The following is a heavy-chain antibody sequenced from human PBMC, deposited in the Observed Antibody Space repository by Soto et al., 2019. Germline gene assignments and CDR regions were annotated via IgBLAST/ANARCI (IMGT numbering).Heavy chain of an antibody. D-gene: IGHD3-10*01. Sequence: GGSLRLSCAASGFAFSSHPMSWVRQAPEKGLEWVAGISDGGDLTYNADSVRGRFTISRDNSRNTLYLQMNSLRAEDTAVYYCARRVIGSSRAFDIWGQGAMVTVSS. CDR2: ISDGGDLT. V-gene: IGHV3-23*01. J-gene: IGHJ3*02. CDR3: ARRVIGSSRAFDI. CDR1: GFAFSSHP.